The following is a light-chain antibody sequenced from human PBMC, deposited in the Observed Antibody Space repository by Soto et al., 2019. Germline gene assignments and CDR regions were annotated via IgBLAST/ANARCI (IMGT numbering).Light chain of an antibody. CDR1: EGIDSY. CDR3: EQLRSYPRT. V-gene: IGKV1-9*01. Sequence: DIQLTQSPSFLSASIGDRVTITCRASEGIDSYLAWYQQKPGKAPRLLIYAASALQGGVPSRFSGSGSGTEFTLTIGGLEPEDFATSYCEQLRSYPRTFGPGTKVDIK. CDR2: AAS. J-gene: IGKJ3*01.